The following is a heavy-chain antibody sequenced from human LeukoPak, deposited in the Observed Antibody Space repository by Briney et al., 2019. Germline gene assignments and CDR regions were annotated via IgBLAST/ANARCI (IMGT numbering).Heavy chain of an antibody. Sequence: PGGSLRLSCVVSGFTFSSYGIHWVRQAPGKGLESVAVISGDGSKKYYANSMKGRFTISRDNSKNTLYLQMDTLRGDDTAVYFWARDGGGGYNQIDHWGQGTLVTVSS. CDR3: ARDGGGGYNQIDH. D-gene: IGHD5-24*01. CDR1: GFTFSSYG. J-gene: IGHJ4*02. V-gene: IGHV3-30-3*01. CDR2: ISGDGSKK.